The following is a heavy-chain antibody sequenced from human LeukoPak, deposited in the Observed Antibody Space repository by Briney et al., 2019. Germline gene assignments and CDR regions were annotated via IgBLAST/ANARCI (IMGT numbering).Heavy chain of an antibody. J-gene: IGHJ4*02. Sequence: SETLSLTCAVYGGSFSGYYWSWIRQPPGKGLEWIGEINHSGSTNYNPSLKSRVTISVDTSKNQFSLKLSSVTAADTAVYYCARVYPHYYGSSGYFYDYWGQGTLVTVSS. CDR1: GGSFSGYY. V-gene: IGHV4-34*01. D-gene: IGHD3-22*01. CDR2: INHSGST. CDR3: ARVYPHYYGSSGYFYDY.